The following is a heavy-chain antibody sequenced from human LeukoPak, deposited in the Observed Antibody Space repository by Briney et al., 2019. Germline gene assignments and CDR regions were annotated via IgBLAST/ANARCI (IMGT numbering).Heavy chain of an antibody. J-gene: IGHJ4*02. Sequence: GGSLRLSCAPSGFSFDDYGMSWVRQAPGKGLEWLSGINWKTGDTGYSDSVKGRFTISKDNTKNSLYLQMNSLRAEDTAFYYCARETSARGVSTHWGQGTLVSVCS. CDR1: GFSFDDYG. CDR2: INWKTGDT. D-gene: IGHD3-10*01. V-gene: IGHV3-20*04. CDR3: ARETSARGVSTH.